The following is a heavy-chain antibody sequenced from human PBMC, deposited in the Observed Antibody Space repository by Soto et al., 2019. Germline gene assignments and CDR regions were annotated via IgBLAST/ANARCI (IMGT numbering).Heavy chain of an antibody. J-gene: IGHJ4*02. CDR3: SRLGSNGDTRGAFYY. CDR1: GASIDSAS. CDR2: FLYTGTT. D-gene: IGHD3-10*01. Sequence: SETLSLTCTVSGASIDSASWSWVRQALGKVLEWIGCFLYTGTTNYNPSLKSRVTLSLEKSKSQFSLRLGSVTAADTAVYYCSRLGSNGDTRGAFYYSSQGISVTGSS. V-gene: IGHV4-59*08.